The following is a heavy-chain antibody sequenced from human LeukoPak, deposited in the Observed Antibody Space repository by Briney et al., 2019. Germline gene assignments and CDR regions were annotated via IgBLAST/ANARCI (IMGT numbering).Heavy chain of an antibody. CDR3: ARGLGVRSWFDP. V-gene: IGHV4-59*01. CDR1: GGSISSYY. Sequence: SETLSLTRTVSGGSISSYYWSWIRQPPGKGLEWIGYIYYSGSTNYNPSLKSRVTISVDTSKIQFSLKLSSVTAADTAVYYCARGLGVRSWFDPWGQGTLVTVSS. J-gene: IGHJ5*02. D-gene: IGHD4-11*01. CDR2: IYYSGST.